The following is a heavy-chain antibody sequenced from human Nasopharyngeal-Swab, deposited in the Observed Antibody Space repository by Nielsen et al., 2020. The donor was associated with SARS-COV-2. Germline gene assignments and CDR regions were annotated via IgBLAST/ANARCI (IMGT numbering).Heavy chain of an antibody. D-gene: IGHD4-17*01. Sequence: SETLSLICAISGDSVSSSSAAWNWIRQSPSRGLEWLGRTYYRSKLYNDYAVSVKSRITINPDTSKNQFSLHLNSVTPEDTAVYYCARARGAYGDYYYYYYTDVWGKGTTVTVSS. CDR2: TYYRSKLYN. CDR1: GDSVSSSSAA. CDR3: ARARGAYGDYYYYYYTDV. V-gene: IGHV6-1*01. J-gene: IGHJ6*03.